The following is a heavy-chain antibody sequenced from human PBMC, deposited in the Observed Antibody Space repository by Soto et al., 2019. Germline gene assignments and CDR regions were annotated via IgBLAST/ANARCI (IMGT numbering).Heavy chain of an antibody. J-gene: IGHJ4*02. CDR1: GGSISSSSYY. CDR3: ARHGDDYYDSSGYYSPFDY. Sequence: TLSLTCTFSGGSISSSSYYWGWIRQPPGKGLEWIGSIYYSGSTYYNPSLKSRVTISADTSKNQFSLKLSSVTAADTAVYYCARHGDDYYDSSGYYSPFDYWGQGTLVTVSS. V-gene: IGHV4-39*01. D-gene: IGHD3-22*01. CDR2: IYYSGST.